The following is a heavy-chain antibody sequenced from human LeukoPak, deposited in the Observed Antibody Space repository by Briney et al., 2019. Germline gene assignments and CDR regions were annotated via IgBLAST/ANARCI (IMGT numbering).Heavy chain of an antibody. CDR2: ISGSGGST. CDR3: ASYSSSWPNDAFDI. CDR1: GLTFSSYA. Sequence: GGSLRLSCAPSGLTFSSYAMSWVRQAPGKGLEWVSAISGSGGSTYYADSVKGRFTISRDNSKNTLYLQMNSLRAEDTAVYYCASYSSSWPNDAFDIWGQGTMVTVSS. D-gene: IGHD6-13*01. V-gene: IGHV3-23*01. J-gene: IGHJ3*02.